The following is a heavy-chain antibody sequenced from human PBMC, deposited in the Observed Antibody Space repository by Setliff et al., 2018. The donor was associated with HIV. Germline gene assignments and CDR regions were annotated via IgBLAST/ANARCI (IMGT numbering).Heavy chain of an antibody. V-gene: IGHV5-51*01. D-gene: IGHD2-15*01. J-gene: IGHJ6*02. Sequence: PGESLKISCKGSRYSFASYWIGWVRQMPGKGLEWMGVIYPGDSDTRYSPSFQGQVTISADKSISTAYLQCSSLKASDTAMYYCARLGGICSGGSCTALAYTMDVWGQGTTVTVSS. CDR2: IYPGDSDT. CDR3: ARLGGICSGGSCTALAYTMDV. CDR1: RYSFASYW.